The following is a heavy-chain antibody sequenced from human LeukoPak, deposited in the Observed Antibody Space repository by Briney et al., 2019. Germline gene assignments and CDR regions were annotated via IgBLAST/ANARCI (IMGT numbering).Heavy chain of an antibody. CDR1: GGSISSSNW. CDR2: IYHSGST. CDR3: ARVLRYFDWYIDY. Sequence: SETLSLTCAVSGGSISSSNWWSWVRQPPGKGLEWIGEIYHSGSTNYNPSLKSRVTISVDKSKNQFSLKLSSVTAADTAVYYCARVLRYFDWYIDYWGQGTLVTVSS. J-gene: IGHJ4*02. D-gene: IGHD3-9*01. V-gene: IGHV4-4*02.